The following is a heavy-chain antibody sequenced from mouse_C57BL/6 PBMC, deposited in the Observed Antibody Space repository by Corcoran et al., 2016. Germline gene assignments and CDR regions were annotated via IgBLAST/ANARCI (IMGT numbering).Heavy chain of an antibody. CDR3: ARRGDGYYLYYFDF. J-gene: IGHJ2*01. CDR1: GYTFTDYN. V-gene: IGHV1-18*01. CDR2: INPNNGGT. Sequence: EVQLQQSGPELVKPGASVKIPCKASGYTFTDYNMDWVKQSHGKSLEWIGDINPNNGGTIYNQKFKGKATLTVDKSSSTAYMELSSLTSEDSAVYFCARRGDGYYLYYFDFWGQGTTLTVSS. D-gene: IGHD2-3*01.